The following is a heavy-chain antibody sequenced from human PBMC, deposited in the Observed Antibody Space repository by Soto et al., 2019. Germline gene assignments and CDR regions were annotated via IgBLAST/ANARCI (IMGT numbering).Heavy chain of an antibody. V-gene: IGHV3-33*01. J-gene: IGHJ6*02. CDR1: GFTFSSYG. Sequence: GGSLRLSCAASGFTFSSYGMHWVRQAPGKGLEWVAVIWYDGSNKYYADSVKGRFTISRDNSKNTLYLQMNSLRAEDTAVYYCARDKAVRYYYYGMDVWGQGTTVTVSS. CDR3: ARDKAVRYYYYGMDV. D-gene: IGHD4-4*01. CDR2: IWYDGSNK.